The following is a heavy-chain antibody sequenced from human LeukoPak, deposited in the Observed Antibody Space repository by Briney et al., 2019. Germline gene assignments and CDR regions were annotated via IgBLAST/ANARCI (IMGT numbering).Heavy chain of an antibody. D-gene: IGHD4-11*01. CDR1: GGSFSGYY. CDR3: ARVRRYSNYLVFDY. CDR2: INHSGST. Sequence: PSETLSLTCAVYGGSFSGYYWSWIRQPPGKGLEWIGEINHSGSTNYNPSLKSRVTISVDTSKNQFSLKLSSVTAADTAVYYCARVRRYSNYLVFDYWGQGTLVTVSS. J-gene: IGHJ4*02. V-gene: IGHV4-34*01.